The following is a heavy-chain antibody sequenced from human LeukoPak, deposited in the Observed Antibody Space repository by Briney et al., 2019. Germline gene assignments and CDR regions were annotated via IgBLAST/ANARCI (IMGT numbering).Heavy chain of an antibody. J-gene: IGHJ3*02. CDR1: GFTFSSYE. D-gene: IGHD5-18*01. Sequence: GGSLRLSCAASGFTFSSYEMNWVRQAPGKGLEWVSYISSSGSTIYYADSVKGRFTISRDNAKNSLYLQMNSLKSEDTAVYYCTTEGFTYGYHAIDNWGQGTMVTVSS. V-gene: IGHV3-48*03. CDR2: ISSSGSTI. CDR3: TTEGFTYGYHAIDN.